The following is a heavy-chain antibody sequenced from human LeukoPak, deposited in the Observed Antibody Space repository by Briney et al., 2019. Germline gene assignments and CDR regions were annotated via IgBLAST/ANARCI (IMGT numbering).Heavy chain of an antibody. V-gene: IGHV3-23*01. J-gene: IGHJ6*02. D-gene: IGHD3-10*01. CDR2: ISGSGGST. Sequence: GGSPRLSCAASGFTFSSYAMSWVRQAPGKGLEWVSGISGSGGSTYYADSGKGRFTISRDNSKNTLYLQMNSLRAEDTAVYYCAKGGSGSYWSYGMDVWGQGTTVTVSS. CDR3: AKGGSGSYWSYGMDV. CDR1: GFTFSSYA.